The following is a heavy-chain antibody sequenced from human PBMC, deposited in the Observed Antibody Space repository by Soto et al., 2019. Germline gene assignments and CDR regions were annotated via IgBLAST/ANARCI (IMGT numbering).Heavy chain of an antibody. J-gene: IGHJ4*02. CDR1: GFTFGDYA. CDR3: TRPRYCSSTSCYAFLDY. V-gene: IGHV3-49*03. D-gene: IGHD2-2*01. CDR2: IRSKAYGGTT. Sequence: GGSLRLSCTASGFTFGDYAMSWFRQAPGKGLEWVGFIRSKAYGGTTEYAASVKGRFTNSRDDSKSIAYLQMNSLKTEDTAVYYCTRPRYCSSTSCYAFLDYWGQGTLVTVSS.